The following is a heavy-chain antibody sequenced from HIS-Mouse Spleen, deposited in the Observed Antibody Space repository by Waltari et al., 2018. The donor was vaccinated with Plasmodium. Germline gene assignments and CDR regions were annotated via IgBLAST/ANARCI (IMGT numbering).Heavy chain of an antibody. CDR3: ARGRRIVVVTAPRGFFDY. V-gene: IGHV4-34*01. D-gene: IGHD2-21*02. CDR1: GGSFSGYY. CDR2: INHSGST. J-gene: IGHJ4*02. Sequence: QVQLQQWGAGLLKPSETLSLTCAVYGGSFSGYYWSWIRQPPGKRLEWSVEINHSGSTNYNPSLKSRVTISVDTSNNQFSLKLSSVTAADTAVYYCARGRRIVVVTAPRGFFDYWGQGTLVTVSS.